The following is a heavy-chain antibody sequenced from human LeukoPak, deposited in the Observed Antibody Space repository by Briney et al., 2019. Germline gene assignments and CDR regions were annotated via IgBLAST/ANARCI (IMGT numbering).Heavy chain of an antibody. CDR2: ISYDGSNK. V-gene: IGHV3-30*18. Sequence: ISYDGSNKSYADSVKVRFTISRDNSKNTLYLQMNSLRAEDTAVYYCAKDEGITMIVGFDYWGQGTLVTVSS. D-gene: IGHD3-22*01. J-gene: IGHJ4*02. CDR3: AKDEGITMIVGFDY.